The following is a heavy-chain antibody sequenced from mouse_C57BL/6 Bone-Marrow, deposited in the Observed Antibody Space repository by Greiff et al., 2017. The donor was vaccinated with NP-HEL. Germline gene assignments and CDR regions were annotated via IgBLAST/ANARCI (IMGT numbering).Heavy chain of an antibody. D-gene: IGHD4-1*01. CDR1: GYTFTDYE. J-gene: IGHJ2*01. CDR2: IDPETGGT. V-gene: IGHV1-15*01. Sequence: QVQLQQSGAELVRPGASVTLSCKASGYTFTDYEMHWVKQTPVHGLEWIGAIDPETGGTAYNQKFKAKAILTADKSSSTAYMELRSLASADSAVYYSKTGNYFDYWGQGTTLTVSS. CDR3: KTGNYFDY.